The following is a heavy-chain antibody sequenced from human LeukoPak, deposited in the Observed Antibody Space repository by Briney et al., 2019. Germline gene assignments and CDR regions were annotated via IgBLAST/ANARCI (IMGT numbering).Heavy chain of an antibody. CDR3: ARYDFSYMDV. Sequence: SGTLSLTCTVSGGSISSYYWSWIRQPPGKGLEWIGHIYYSGNTNYNPSLRSRVTISVDMSKNQFSLKLSSVTAADTAVYYCARYDFSYMDVWGNGTTVTVSS. J-gene: IGHJ6*03. CDR1: GGSISSYY. V-gene: IGHV4-59*01. CDR2: IYYSGNT. D-gene: IGHD3-3*01.